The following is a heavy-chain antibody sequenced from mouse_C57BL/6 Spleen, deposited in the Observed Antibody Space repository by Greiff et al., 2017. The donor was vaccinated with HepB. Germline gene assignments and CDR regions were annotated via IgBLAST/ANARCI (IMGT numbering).Heavy chain of an antibody. Sequence: LVESGAELVRPGASVKLSCKASGYTFTDYYINWVKQRPGQGLEWIARIYPGSGNTYYNEKFKGKATLTAEKSSSTAYMQLSSLTSEDSAVYFCARNDYDGYYFDYWGQGTTLTVSS. J-gene: IGHJ2*01. CDR2: IYPGSGNT. CDR1: GYTFTDYY. D-gene: IGHD2-4*01. CDR3: ARNDYDGYYFDY. V-gene: IGHV1-76*01.